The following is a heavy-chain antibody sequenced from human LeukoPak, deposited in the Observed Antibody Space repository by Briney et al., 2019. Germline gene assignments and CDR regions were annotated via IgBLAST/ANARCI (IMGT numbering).Heavy chain of an antibody. CDR3: ARDIGYADAFDI. CDR1: GGSFSGYY. J-gene: IGHJ3*02. CDR2: INHSGST. Sequence: SETLSLTCAVYGGSFSGYYWSWIRQPPGKGLEWIGEINHSGSTNYNPSLKSRVTISADTSKNQFSLKLSSVTAADTAVYYCARDIGYADAFDIWGQGTMVTVSS. D-gene: IGHD5-12*01. V-gene: IGHV4-34*01.